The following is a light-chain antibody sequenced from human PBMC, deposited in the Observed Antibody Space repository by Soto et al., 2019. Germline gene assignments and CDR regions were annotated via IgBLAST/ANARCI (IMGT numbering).Light chain of an antibody. CDR2: DVI. V-gene: IGLV2-11*01. Sequence: SVCRVQSVTVSCIGTSSDVGGYNSVSWYQEHPGKAPKLMIYDVIKRPSAVPHRFSGSKSGNTDSLTISGLLAEDEAHYYCFSYVGSSSEVFGPATKGAVL. J-gene: IGLJ1*01. CDR1: SSDVGGYNS. CDR3: FSYVGSSSEV.